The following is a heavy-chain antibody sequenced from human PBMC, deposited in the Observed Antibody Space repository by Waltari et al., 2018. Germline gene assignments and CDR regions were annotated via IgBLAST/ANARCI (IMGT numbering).Heavy chain of an antibody. Sequence: EVQLVESGGGLVQPGGSLRLSCAASGFTFMDYWMHRVRQAPGKGLVWGSRIDSGGTSTTYADSVKGRFTSSRDNAKNTLYLQMNSLRAEDTAVYYCARVSYSSGWFGNWGQGTLVTVSS. CDR2: IDSGGTST. V-gene: IGHV3-74*03. CDR1: GFTFMDYW. J-gene: IGHJ4*02. D-gene: IGHD6-19*01. CDR3: ARVSYSSGWFGN.